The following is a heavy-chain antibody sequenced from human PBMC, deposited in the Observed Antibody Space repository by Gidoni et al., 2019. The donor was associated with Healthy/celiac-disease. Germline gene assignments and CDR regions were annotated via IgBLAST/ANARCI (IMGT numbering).Heavy chain of an antibody. CDR2: ISYDGSNK. Sequence: QVQLVESGGGVVQPGRSLRLSCAASGFTFSSYGMHWVRQAPGKGLEWVAVISYDGSNKYYADSVKGRFTISRDNSKNTLYLQMNSLRAEDTAVYYCAKPQGVLWFGELSYWGQGTLVTVSS. V-gene: IGHV3-30*18. D-gene: IGHD3-10*01. J-gene: IGHJ4*02. CDR3: AKPQGVLWFGELSY. CDR1: GFTFSSYG.